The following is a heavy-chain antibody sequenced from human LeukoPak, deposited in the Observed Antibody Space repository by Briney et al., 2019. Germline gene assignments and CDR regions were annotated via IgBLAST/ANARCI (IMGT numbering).Heavy chain of an antibody. Sequence: GGSLRISCAASGFTFDDYAMHWVRQAPGKGLEWVSGISWNSGSIGYADSVKGRFTISRDNAKNSLYLQMNSLRAEDTALYYCAKQAAAQAAFDIWGQGTMVTVSS. CDR3: AKQAAAQAAFDI. CDR1: GFTFDDYA. V-gene: IGHV3-9*01. D-gene: IGHD6-13*01. J-gene: IGHJ3*02. CDR2: ISWNSGSI.